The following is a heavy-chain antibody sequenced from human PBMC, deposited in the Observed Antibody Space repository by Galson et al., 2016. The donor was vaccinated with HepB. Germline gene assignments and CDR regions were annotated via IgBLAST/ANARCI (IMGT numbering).Heavy chain of an antibody. J-gene: IGHJ5*02. CDR1: GGSLNSYNW. Sequence: SETLSLTCAVSGGSLNSYNWWSWVRQSPEKGLEWIGEVYHSGTTNYNPSLKSRATISMDKSKNQFSLKLTSVTAADTAVYYCAPLGYCTAGTCSKVSWGQGTLVTVSS. CDR3: APLGYCTAGTCSKVS. D-gene: IGHD2-8*02. V-gene: IGHV4-4*02. CDR2: VYHSGTT.